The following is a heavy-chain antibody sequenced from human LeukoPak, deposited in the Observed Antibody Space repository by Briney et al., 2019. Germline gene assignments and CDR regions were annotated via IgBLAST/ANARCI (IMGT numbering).Heavy chain of an antibody. V-gene: IGHV4-39*02. Sequence: SETVSLTCSVSGGSITSRSYYWAWIRQPPGKGLEWIGSIYNSGDTYYSPSLKSRLTISGDTSKNHFSLTVTAVTAADTAVYYCARLSYAYCGMDVWVQG. CDR2: IYNSGDT. CDR1: GGSITSRSYY. CDR3: ARLSYAYCGMDV. J-gene: IGHJ6*02. D-gene: IGHD3-16*02.